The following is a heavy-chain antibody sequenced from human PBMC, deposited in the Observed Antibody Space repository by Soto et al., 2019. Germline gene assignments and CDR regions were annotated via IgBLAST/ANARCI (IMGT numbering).Heavy chain of an antibody. CDR3: AREIYGSGTYFDY. V-gene: IGHV4-31*03. CDR1: GDSLTSHSYY. CDR2: IYYSGST. J-gene: IGHJ4*02. Sequence: SETLSLTCTVSGDSLTSHSYYWTWVRQPPGKGLEWIGNIYYSGSTYYNPSLKSRVTISVDTSKNQFSLKLSSVTAADTAVYYCAREIYGSGTYFDYWGQGTLVTVSS. D-gene: IGHD3-10*01.